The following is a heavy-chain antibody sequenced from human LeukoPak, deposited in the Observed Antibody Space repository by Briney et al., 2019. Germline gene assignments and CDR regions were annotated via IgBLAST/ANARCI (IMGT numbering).Heavy chain of an antibody. CDR2: ISDSGGST. CDR1: GFTFSIYA. V-gene: IGHV3-23*01. D-gene: IGHD6-13*01. Sequence: GGSLRLSCAASGFTFSIYAMSWVRQAPGKGLEWVSAISDSGGSTYYADSVKGRFTISRDNSKNTLYLQMNSLRAEDTAVYYCASPYSSSWYTDYWGQGTLVTVSS. J-gene: IGHJ4*02. CDR3: ASPYSSSWYTDY.